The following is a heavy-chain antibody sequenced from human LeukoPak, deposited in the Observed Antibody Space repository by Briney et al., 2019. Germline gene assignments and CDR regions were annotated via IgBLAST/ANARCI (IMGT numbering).Heavy chain of an antibody. Sequence: ASVKVSCKASGYTFTSYDINWVRQATGQGLEWMGWMNPNSGNTGYAQKFQGRVTITRNTSISTAYMELSSLRSEDTAVYYCARGVGYCSGGSCYDYYYYYMDVWGKGITVTVSS. CDR3: ARGVGYCSGGSCYDYYYYYMDV. CDR2: MNPNSGNT. V-gene: IGHV1-8*03. CDR1: GYTFTSYD. D-gene: IGHD2-15*01. J-gene: IGHJ6*03.